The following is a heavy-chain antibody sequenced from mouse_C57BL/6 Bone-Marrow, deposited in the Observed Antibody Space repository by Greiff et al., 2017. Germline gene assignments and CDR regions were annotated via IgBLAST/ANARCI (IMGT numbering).Heavy chain of an antibody. CDR3: TTYDYDGGYAMDY. J-gene: IGHJ4*01. D-gene: IGHD2-4*01. Sequence: EVKLVESGAELVRPGASVKLSCTASGFNIKDDYMPWVKQRPEQGLEWIGWIDPENGDTEYASKFQGKATITADTSSNTAYLQLSSLTSEDTAVYYCTTYDYDGGYAMDYWGQGTSVTVSS. CDR1: GFNIKDDY. V-gene: IGHV14-4*01. CDR2: IDPENGDT.